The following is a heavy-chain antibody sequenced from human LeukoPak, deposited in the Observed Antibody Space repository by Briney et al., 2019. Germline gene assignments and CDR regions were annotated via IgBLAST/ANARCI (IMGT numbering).Heavy chain of an antibody. CDR1: GDSIGSGGSS. CDR2: IYYSGNT. CDR3: AKSGGYGLIDK. J-gene: IGHJ4*02. Sequence: SETLSLTCAVSGDSIGSGGSSWNWIRQSPGKGLEWIGYIYYSGNTYYNVSLKTRVSILVDTSKNQFSLRLNSMTAADTAVYYCAKSGGYGLIDKWGQGTLVTVSS. D-gene: IGHD1-26*01. V-gene: IGHV4-30-4*07.